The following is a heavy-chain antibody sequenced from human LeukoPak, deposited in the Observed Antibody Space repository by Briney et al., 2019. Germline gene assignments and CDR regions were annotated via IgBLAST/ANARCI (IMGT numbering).Heavy chain of an antibody. D-gene: IGHD3-22*01. CDR3: ARDFTDRYYYDSSGYYTDY. J-gene: IGHJ4*02. V-gene: IGHV3-7*01. CDR2: IKQDGSEK. Sequence: GGSLRLSCAASGFTFSSYWMSWVRQAPGKGLEWVANIKQDGSEKYYVDSVKGRFTISRDNAKNSLYLRMNSLRAEDTAVYYCARDFTDRYYYDSSGYYTDYWGQGTLVTVSS. CDR1: GFTFSSYW.